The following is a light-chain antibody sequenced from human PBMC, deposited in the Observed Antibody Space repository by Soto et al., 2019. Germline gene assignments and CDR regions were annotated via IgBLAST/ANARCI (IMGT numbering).Light chain of an antibody. V-gene: IGLV1-44*01. CDR3: AAWDDSLNGLV. CDR1: SSNIGSNT. J-gene: IGLJ1*01. Sequence: QAVVTQPPSASGTPGQRVTISCSGSSSNIGSNTVNWYQQLPGTAPKLLLYNNNQRPSGVPDRFSGSKSGTSASLAISGLQSEDEANYYCAAWDDSLNGLVFGTGTKLTVL. CDR2: NNN.